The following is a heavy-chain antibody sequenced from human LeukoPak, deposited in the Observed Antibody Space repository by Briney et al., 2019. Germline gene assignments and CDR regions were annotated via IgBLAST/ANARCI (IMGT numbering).Heavy chain of an antibody. CDR3: ARPVQLWSFDY. J-gene: IGHJ4*02. V-gene: IGHV4-59*01. CDR1: GGSISSYY. CDR2: IYYSGST. Sequence: SETLSLTCTVSGGSISSYYWSWIRQPPRKGLEWIGYIYYSGSTSSDPSLKSRVTISIDTSRNHFSLKLGSVTAADTAVYYCARPVQLWSFDYWGQGTLVTVSS. D-gene: IGHD5-18*01.